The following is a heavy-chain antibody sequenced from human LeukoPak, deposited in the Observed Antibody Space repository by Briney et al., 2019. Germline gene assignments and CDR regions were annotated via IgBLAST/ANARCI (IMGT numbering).Heavy chain of an antibody. J-gene: IGHJ5*02. CDR2: IYYSGST. Sequence: SETLSLTCTVSGGSISSSRYYWGWIRQPPGKGLEWIGSIYYSGSTNYNPSLKSRVTMSVDTSKNQFSLKLSSVTAADTAVYYCARVYSSGWYSSGFDPWGQGTLVTVSS. CDR3: ARVYSSGWYSSGFDP. V-gene: IGHV4-39*07. D-gene: IGHD6-19*01. CDR1: GGSISSSRYY.